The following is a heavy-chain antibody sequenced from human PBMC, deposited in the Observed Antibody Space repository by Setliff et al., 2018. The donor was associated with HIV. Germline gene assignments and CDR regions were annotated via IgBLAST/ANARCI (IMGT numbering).Heavy chain of an antibody. CDR1: GGSISSFF. V-gene: IGHV4-59*08. J-gene: IGHJ4*02. CDR3: ARRSTVARGVDCFDL. D-gene: IGHD3-10*01. Sequence: PSETLSLTCTVSGGSISSFFWSWIRQPPGKGLEWIGHISYSGSTNYNPSLESRVTKSVDTSKNQFSLKLTSVTAADTAVYYCARRSTVARGVDCFDLWGQGTQVTVSS. CDR2: ISYSGST.